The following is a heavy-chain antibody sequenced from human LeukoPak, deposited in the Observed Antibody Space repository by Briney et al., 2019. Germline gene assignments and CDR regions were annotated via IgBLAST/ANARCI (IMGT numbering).Heavy chain of an antibody. CDR1: GFAFSNYA. CDR3: AKAIADSYGSFDY. CDR2: ISGSGGST. Sequence: GGSLRLSCAASGFAFSNYAMSWGRQVPGKGLEWVSAISGSGGSTFYADSVKGRFTISRDNSKKTLYLQMNSLRAEDTAVYYCAKAIADSYGSFDYWGQGTLVTVSS. V-gene: IGHV3-23*01. J-gene: IGHJ4*02. D-gene: IGHD5-18*01.